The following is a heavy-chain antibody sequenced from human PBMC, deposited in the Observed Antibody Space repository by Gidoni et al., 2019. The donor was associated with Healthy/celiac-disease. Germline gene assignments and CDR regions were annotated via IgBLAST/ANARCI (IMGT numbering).Heavy chain of an antibody. CDR1: GGTFSSYA. V-gene: IGHV1-69*01. CDR3: ARDSVDSTGSAFDY. J-gene: IGHJ4*02. D-gene: IGHD3-22*01. Sequence: QVQLVQSGAEVKQPGSSVKASCKASGGTFSSYAISWVRQAPGQGLEWMGGIIPSFGTANYAQKFQGRVTITADESTSTAYMELSSLRSEDTAVYYCARDSVDSTGSAFDYWGQGTLVTVSS. CDR2: IIPSFGTA.